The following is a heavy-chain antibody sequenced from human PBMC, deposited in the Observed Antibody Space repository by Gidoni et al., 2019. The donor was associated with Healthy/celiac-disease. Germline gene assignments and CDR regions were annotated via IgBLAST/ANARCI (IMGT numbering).Heavy chain of an antibody. CDR2: ISWNSGSI. Sequence: EVQLVESGGGLVQLGRSLRLPCAASGFTFDVYAMHWVRQAPGKGLEWVSGISWNSGSIGYADSVKGRFTISRDNAKNSLYLQMNSLRAEDTALYYCAKGPYSSSWYYFDYWGQGTLVTVSS. J-gene: IGHJ4*02. D-gene: IGHD6-13*01. V-gene: IGHV3-9*01. CDR3: AKGPYSSSWYYFDY. CDR1: GFTFDVYA.